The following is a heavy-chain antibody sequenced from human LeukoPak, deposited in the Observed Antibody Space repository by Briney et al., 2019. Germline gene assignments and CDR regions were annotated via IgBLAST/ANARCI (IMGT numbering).Heavy chain of an antibody. CDR2: IYYSGST. J-gene: IGHJ4*02. V-gene: IGHV4-59*01. Sequence: SETLSLTCTVSGGSISSFYWSWIRQPPEKGLEWIGYIYYSGSTNYNPSLKSRVTMSVDTSTDQFSLKLSSVTAADTAVYYCASSPVWSGDPMGYFDYWGQGTLVTVSS. CDR1: GGSISSFY. D-gene: IGHD3-10*01. CDR3: ASSPVWSGDPMGYFDY.